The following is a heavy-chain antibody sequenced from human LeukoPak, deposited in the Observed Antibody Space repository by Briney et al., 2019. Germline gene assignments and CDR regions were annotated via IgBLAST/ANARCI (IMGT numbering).Heavy chain of an antibody. Sequence: GASVKVSCKASGGTFSSYAISWVRQAPGQGLEWMGGIIPIFGTANYAQKFQGRVTITADESTSTAYMELSSLRSEDTAVYYCATRVRPGSYLYWGQGTLVTVSS. D-gene: IGHD3-10*01. V-gene: IGHV1-69*13. CDR1: GGTFSSYA. CDR3: ATRVRPGSYLY. J-gene: IGHJ4*02. CDR2: IIPIFGTA.